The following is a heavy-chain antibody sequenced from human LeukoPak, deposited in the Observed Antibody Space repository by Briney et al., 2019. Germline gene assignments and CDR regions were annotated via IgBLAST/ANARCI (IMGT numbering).Heavy chain of an antibody. CDR2: IWYDGSNK. V-gene: IGHV3-33*01. Sequence: PGGSLRLSCAASGFTFSSYGMHWVRQAPGKGLEGVAVIWYDGSNKYYADSVKGRFTISRDNSKNTLYLQMNSLSAEDPAVYYCATDFRQQLVLDYWGQGTLVTVSS. CDR3: ATDFRQQLVLDY. J-gene: IGHJ4*02. D-gene: IGHD6-13*01. CDR1: GFTFSSYG.